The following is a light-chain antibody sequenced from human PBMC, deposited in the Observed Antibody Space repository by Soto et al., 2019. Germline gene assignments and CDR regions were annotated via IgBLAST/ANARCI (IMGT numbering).Light chain of an antibody. Sequence: DIPMTQSPSTLSASVGDRVIITCRASQSISSWLAWYQQKPGKAPKLLIYKASSLHSGVPSRFSGSGSGTEFTLTISSLQPDDFATYYCQQYNAYLWTFGQGTKVEVK. CDR1: QSISSW. CDR2: KAS. J-gene: IGKJ1*01. CDR3: QQYNAYLWT. V-gene: IGKV1-5*03.